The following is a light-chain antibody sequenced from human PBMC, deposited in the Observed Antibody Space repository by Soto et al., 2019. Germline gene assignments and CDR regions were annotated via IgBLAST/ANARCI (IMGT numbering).Light chain of an antibody. V-gene: IGKV3-20*01. CDR2: GAS. Sequence: EIVLTQSPGTLSLSPGERATLSCRASQSLSNSLAWYQQKPGQTPRLLIYGASSSAAGIPDRFSGSGSGTDFTLTISRLEPEDSAVYYCQQYGGSLLTFGGGTKVEIK. CDR3: QQYGGSLLT. J-gene: IGKJ4*01. CDR1: QSLSNS.